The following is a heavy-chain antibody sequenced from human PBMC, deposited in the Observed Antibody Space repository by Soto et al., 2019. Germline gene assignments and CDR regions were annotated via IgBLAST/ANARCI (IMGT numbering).Heavy chain of an antibody. Sequence: ASVKVSCKASGGTFSSYAISWVRQAPGQGLEWMGWINPNSGGTNYAQKFQGRVTMTRDTSISTAYMELSRLRSDDTAVYYCARDLVVVPAAIYYYGMDVWGQGTTVTVSS. CDR2: INPNSGGT. J-gene: IGHJ6*02. CDR3: ARDLVVVPAAIYYYGMDV. CDR1: GGTFSSYA. D-gene: IGHD2-2*01. V-gene: IGHV1-2*02.